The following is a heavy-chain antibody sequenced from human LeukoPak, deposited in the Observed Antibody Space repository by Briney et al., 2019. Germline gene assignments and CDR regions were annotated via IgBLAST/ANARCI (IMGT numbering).Heavy chain of an antibody. Sequence: GESLKISCKGSGYSFTSYWIGWVRQMPGKGLEWMGIIYPGDSDTRYSPSFQSQATISADKSISTAYLQWSSLKASDTAMYYCARVPYDFWSGYPDLYYYYYMDVWGKGTTVTVSS. CDR1: GYSFTSYW. V-gene: IGHV5-51*01. CDR3: ARVPYDFWSGYPDLYYYYYMDV. CDR2: IYPGDSDT. D-gene: IGHD3-3*01. J-gene: IGHJ6*03.